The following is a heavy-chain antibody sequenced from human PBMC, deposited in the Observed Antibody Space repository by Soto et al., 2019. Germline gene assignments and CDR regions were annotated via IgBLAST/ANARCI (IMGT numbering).Heavy chain of an antibody. CDR2: INPSGGST. CDR1: GYTFTSYY. D-gene: IGHD6-25*01. J-gene: IGHJ1*01. V-gene: IGHV1-46*01. Sequence: VASVKVSCKASGYTFTSYYMHWVRQAPGQGLEWMGIINPSGGSTSYAQKFQGRVTMTRDTSTSTVYMELSSLRSEDTAVYYCARGWLRYSSGGPPWYFQHWGQGTLVTVSS. CDR3: ARGWLRYSSGGPPWYFQH.